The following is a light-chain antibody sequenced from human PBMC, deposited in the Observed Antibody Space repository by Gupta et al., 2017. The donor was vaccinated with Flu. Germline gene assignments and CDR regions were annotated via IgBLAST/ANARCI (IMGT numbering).Light chain of an antibody. CDR2: EGS. V-gene: IGLV2-23*01. Sequence: SALTQPASVSGSPGQSITISCTGTSSDVGSYNLVSWYQQHPGKAPKLMMYEGSKRPSGVSNRVSGSKSGNTASLTISGLQAEDEADDYCCSDAGSSTWVFGGGTKLTVL. CDR1: SSDVGSYNL. J-gene: IGLJ3*02. CDR3: CSDAGSSTWV.